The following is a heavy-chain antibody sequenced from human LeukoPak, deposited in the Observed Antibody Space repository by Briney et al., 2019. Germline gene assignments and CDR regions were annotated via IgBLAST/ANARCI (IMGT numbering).Heavy chain of an antibody. J-gene: IGHJ4*02. D-gene: IGHD4-11*01. CDR1: GGSISSYY. Sequence: KPSETLSLTCTVSGGSISSYYWSWIRQPPGKGLEWIGYIYYSGSTNYNPSLKSRVTISVDTSKNQFSLKLSSVTAADTAVYYCAREGVTVTRLGYFDYWGQGTLVTVSS. V-gene: IGHV4-59*01. CDR2: IYYSGST. CDR3: AREGVTVTRLGYFDY.